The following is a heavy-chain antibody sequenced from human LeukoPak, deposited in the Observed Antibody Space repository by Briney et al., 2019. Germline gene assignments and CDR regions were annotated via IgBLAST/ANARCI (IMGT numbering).Heavy chain of an antibody. CDR3: ARDPTLSGSYYGVFDY. CDR1: GYTFTSYG. J-gene: IGHJ4*02. CDR2: ISAYNGNT. D-gene: IGHD1-26*01. Sequence: ASVKVSCKASGYTFTSYGISWVRQAPGQGLEWMGWISAYNGNTNYAQKLQGRVTMTTDTSTSTAYMELRSLRSDDTAVYYCARDPTLSGSYYGVFDYWGQGTLVTVPS. V-gene: IGHV1-18*01.